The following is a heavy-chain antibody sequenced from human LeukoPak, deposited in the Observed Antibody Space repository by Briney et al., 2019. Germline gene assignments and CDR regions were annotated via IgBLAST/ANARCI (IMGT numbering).Heavy chain of an antibody. CDR2: IWYDGSNK. CDR3: ARVPIYGDYGLFDY. V-gene: IGHV3-33*01. J-gene: IGHJ4*02. D-gene: IGHD4-17*01. Sequence: PGGSLRLSCAASGFTFSSYGMHWVRQAPGKGLEWVAVIWYDGSNKYYADSVKGRFTISRDNSKNTLYLQMNSLRAEDTAVYYCARVPIYGDYGLFDYWGQGTLVTVSS. CDR1: GFTFSSYG.